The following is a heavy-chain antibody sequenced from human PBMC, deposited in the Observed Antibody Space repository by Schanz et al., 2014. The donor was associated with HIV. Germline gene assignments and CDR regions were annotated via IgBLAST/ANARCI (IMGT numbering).Heavy chain of an antibody. J-gene: IGHJ6*02. Sequence: QVQLVESGGGVVQPGTSLRLSCVASGFTFSTYGMHWVRQTPGKGLEWVAFISNDGRNKYYADSVKGRFTISRDSSRNTLYLQMNSLRAEDTAVYYCAKVATWDYYGMDVWGQGTTVTVSS. CDR2: ISNDGRNK. CDR3: AKVATWDYYGMDV. CDR1: GFTFSTYG. V-gene: IGHV3-30*18.